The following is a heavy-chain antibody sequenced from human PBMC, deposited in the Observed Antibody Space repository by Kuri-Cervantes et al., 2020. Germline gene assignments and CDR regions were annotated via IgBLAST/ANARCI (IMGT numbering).Heavy chain of an antibody. J-gene: IGHJ5*02. CDR1: GFTFSSYG. Sequence: GESLKISCAASGFTFSSYGMHWGRQAPGKGLEWVAFIRYDGSKKYYADSVKGRFTISRDKVKNTLYLQMNSLRAEDTAVYYCARDLSAEYSYSNWFDLWGQGTLVTVSS. CDR3: ARDLSAEYSYSNWFDL. CDR2: IRYDGSKK. V-gene: IGHV3-30*02. D-gene: IGHD5-18*01.